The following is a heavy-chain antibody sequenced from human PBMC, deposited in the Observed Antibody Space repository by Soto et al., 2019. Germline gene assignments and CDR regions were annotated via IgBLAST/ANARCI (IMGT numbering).Heavy chain of an antibody. Sequence: SETLSLTCKVSGTSVRHFYWSWIRQSAGKGLEWIGRIYSTGTTNFNPSLKSRLTMSMDMSKNQVSLNLTSVTAADTAVYYCVRDRADFSCTYYHYFSVWGRGTLVTVSS. CDR2: IYSTGTT. J-gene: IGHJ2*01. D-gene: IGHD2-2*01. CDR1: GTSVRHFY. CDR3: VRDRADFSCTYYHYFSV. V-gene: IGHV4-4*07.